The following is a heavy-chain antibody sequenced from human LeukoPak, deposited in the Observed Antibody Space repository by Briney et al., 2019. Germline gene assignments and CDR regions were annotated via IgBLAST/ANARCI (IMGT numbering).Heavy chain of an antibody. D-gene: IGHD5-12*01. J-gene: IGHJ4*02. CDR2: INHSGST. CDR3: ARVGESSGYDYFDY. CDR1: GGSFSGYY. V-gene: IGHV4-34*01. Sequence: SETLSLTCAGYGGSFSGYYWSWIRQPPGKGLEWIGEINHSGSTNYNPSLKSRVTISVDTSKNQFSLKLSSVTAADTAVYYCARVGESSGYDYFDYWGQGTLVTVSS.